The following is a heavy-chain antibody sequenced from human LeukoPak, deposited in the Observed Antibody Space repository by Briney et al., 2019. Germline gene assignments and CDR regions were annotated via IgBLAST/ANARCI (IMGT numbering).Heavy chain of an antibody. Sequence: GGSLRLSCAASGFTFSSYSMTWVRQAPGKGLEWISYIGSSGSPIYYADSVRGRFTISKDNAKNSLYLQMNSLRDEDTAVYYCARVAVGATRVDFDYWGQGTLVTVSS. J-gene: IGHJ4*02. CDR1: GFTFSSYS. CDR2: IGSSGSPI. CDR3: ARVAVGATRVDFDY. V-gene: IGHV3-48*02. D-gene: IGHD1-26*01.